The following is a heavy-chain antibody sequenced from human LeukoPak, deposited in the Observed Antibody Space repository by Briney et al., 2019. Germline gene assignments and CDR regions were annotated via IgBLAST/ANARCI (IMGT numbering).Heavy chain of an antibody. Sequence: GGSLRLSCAASGFTFSSYGMHWVRQAPGKGLEWVAVISYDGSNKYYADSVKGRFTISRDNSKNTLYLQMNSLRAEDTAVYYCAKDPKSTYYDILTGYPYYFDYWGQGTLVTVSS. CDR3: AKDPKSTYYDILTGYPYYFDY. CDR2: ISYDGSNK. D-gene: IGHD3-9*01. CDR1: GFTFSSYG. V-gene: IGHV3-30*18. J-gene: IGHJ4*02.